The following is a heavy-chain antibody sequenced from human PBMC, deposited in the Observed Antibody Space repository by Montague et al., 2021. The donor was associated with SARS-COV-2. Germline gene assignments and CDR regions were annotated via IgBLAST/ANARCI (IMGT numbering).Heavy chain of an antibody. CDR3: ARIQVDNSESSNLDY. V-gene: IGHV2-70*18. Sequence: TLSLTCAVSGGSISSRNWWSWVRQPPGKGLEWLARIDWDDVXXXSTXXXTXLTISKDTSKNQVVPTMTKMDPVDTATYYYARIQVDNSESSNLDYWGQGTLVAVSS. D-gene: IGHD3-10*01. J-gene: IGHJ4*02. CDR1: GGSISSRNW. CDR2: IDWDDVX.